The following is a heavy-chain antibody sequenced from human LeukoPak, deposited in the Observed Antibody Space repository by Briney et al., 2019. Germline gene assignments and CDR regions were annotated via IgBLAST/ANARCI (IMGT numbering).Heavy chain of an antibody. D-gene: IGHD3-3*01. CDR3: ARLYYDFWSGYYRFDP. J-gene: IGHJ5*02. Sequence: ASVKVSCKASGCTFTSYDINWVRQATGQGLEWMGWMNPNSGNTGYAQKFQGRVTMTRNTSISTAYMELSSLRSEDTAVYYCARLYYDFWSGYYRFDPWGQGTLVTVSS. CDR1: GCTFTSYD. CDR2: MNPNSGNT. V-gene: IGHV1-8*01.